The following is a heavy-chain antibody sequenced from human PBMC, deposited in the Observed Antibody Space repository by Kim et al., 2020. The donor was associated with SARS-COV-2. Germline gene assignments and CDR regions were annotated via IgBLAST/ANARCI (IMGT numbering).Heavy chain of an antibody. CDR1: GYSFTSYW. CDR2: IDPSDSYT. D-gene: IGHD3-16*02. CDR3: ARHKTNGFISGAAPIDY. Sequence: GESLQISCKGSGYSFTSYWISWVRQMPGKGLEWMGRIDPSDSYTNYSPSFQGHVTISADKSISTAYLQWSSLKASDTAMYYCARHKTNGFISGAAPIDYWGQGTLVTVSS. J-gene: IGHJ4*02. V-gene: IGHV5-10-1*01.